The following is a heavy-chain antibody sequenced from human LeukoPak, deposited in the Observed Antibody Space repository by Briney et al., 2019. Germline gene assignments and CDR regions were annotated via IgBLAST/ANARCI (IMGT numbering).Heavy chain of an antibody. D-gene: IGHD6-19*01. Sequence: AGGSLRLSCTASGFNFSTYSMNWVRQAPGKGLEWVASITSPVGHIYYADSLKGRITISRDNAKSSLYLQMNSLRAEDTAVYYCATDGQSSGWYGFDYWGQGTLVTVSS. CDR3: ATDGQSSGWYGFDY. J-gene: IGHJ4*02. V-gene: IGHV3-21*01. CDR2: ITSPVGHI. CDR1: GFNFSTYS.